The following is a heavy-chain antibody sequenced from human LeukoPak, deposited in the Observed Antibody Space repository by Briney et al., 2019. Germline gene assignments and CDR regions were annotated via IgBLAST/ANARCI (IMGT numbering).Heavy chain of an antibody. J-gene: IGHJ4*02. Sequence: GGSLRLSCAASGFTVSSNYMSWVRQAPGKGLEWVSVIYSGSSSTYYTDSVKGRFTISRHNSENTLYLQMNSLRAEDTAVYYCARVGSGWYDFDYWGQGTLVTVSS. CDR1: GFTVSSNY. CDR2: IYSGSSST. D-gene: IGHD6-19*01. CDR3: ARVGSGWYDFDY. V-gene: IGHV3-53*04.